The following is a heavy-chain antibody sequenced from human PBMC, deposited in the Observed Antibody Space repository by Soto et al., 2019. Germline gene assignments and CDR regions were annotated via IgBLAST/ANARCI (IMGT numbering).Heavy chain of an antibody. CDR1: GFFFSNYS. Sequence: AGSLTLSWAVSGFFFSNYSIHWVRQPPGKGLEWVAVISNDGSHKYYLDSMKGRFTISRDNSKDTVNLLMNSLTDDDSAMYYCARARNSAVADSFDFWGQGTLVTVSS. CDR3: ARARNSAVADSFDF. D-gene: IGHD1-26*01. CDR2: ISNDGSHK. J-gene: IGHJ4*02. V-gene: IGHV3-30*04.